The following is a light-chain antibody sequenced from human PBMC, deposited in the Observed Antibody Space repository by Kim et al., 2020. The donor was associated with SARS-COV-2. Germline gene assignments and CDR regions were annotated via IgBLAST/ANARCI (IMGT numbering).Light chain of an antibody. J-gene: IGLJ1*01. Sequence: HSITISCTGTSSDVGDYKYVSWYQQHPGKAHKLMIYEVSNRPSGVSNRFSGSKSGNTASLTISGLQAEDEADYYCSSYIRGSTNYVFGTGTKVTVL. CDR2: EVS. V-gene: IGLV2-14*01. CDR3: SSYIRGSTNYV. CDR1: SSDVGDYKY.